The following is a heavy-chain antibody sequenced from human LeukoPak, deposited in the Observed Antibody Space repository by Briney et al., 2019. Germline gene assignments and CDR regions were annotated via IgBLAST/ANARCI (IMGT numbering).Heavy chain of an antibody. D-gene: IGHD6-6*01. CDR3: AREGAYSSSLLY. Sequence: GGSLRLSCAASGFTFSDHYMDWVRQAPGKGLEWVSVIYSGGSTYYADSVKGRFTISRDNSKNTLYLQMNSLRAEDTAVYYCAREGAYSSSLLYWGQGTLVTVSS. J-gene: IGHJ4*02. CDR2: IYSGGST. CDR1: GFTFSDHY. V-gene: IGHV3-53*01.